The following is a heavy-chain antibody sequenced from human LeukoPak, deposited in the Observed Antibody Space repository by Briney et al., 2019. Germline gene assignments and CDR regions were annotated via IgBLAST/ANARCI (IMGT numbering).Heavy chain of an antibody. CDR3: AKKRPGDTLASLDY. J-gene: IGHJ4*02. CDR2: ISPSGGIT. V-gene: IGHV3-23*01. CDR1: GFTFSSHG. Sequence: GGSLRLSCAASGFTFSSHGMNWVRQAPGKGLEWVSGISPSGGITYYTDSVKGRFTISRDNSKNTVSLQMNSLRGEDTAVYYCAKKRPGDTLASLDYWGQGSLVTVSS. D-gene: IGHD2-2*02.